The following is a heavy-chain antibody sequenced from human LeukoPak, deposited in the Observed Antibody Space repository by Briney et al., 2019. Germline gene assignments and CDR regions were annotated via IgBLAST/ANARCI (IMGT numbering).Heavy chain of an antibody. CDR3: ATTQMTTVTTGHWFDP. D-gene: IGHD4-17*01. V-gene: IGHV1-24*01. CDR1: GYTLTELS. CDR2: FDPEDGET. Sequence: ASVKVSCKVSGYTLTELSMHWVRQAPGKGLEWMGGFDPEDGETIYAQKFQGRVTMTEDTSTGTAYVELSSLRSEDTAVYYCATTQMTTVTTGHWFDPWGQGTLVTVSS. J-gene: IGHJ5*02.